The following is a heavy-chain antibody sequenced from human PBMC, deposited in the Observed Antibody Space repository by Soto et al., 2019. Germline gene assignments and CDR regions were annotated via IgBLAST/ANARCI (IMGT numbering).Heavy chain of an antibody. V-gene: IGHV3-23*01. J-gene: IGHJ4*02. CDR3: AKTPEAVVSPPFGY. Sequence: GVSLRLSCAASGFTFSSYAMSWVRQAPGKGLEWVSAISGSGGSTYYADSVKGRFTISRDNSKNTLYLQMNSLRAEDTAVYYCAKTPEAVVSPPFGYWGQGTLVTVSS. CDR2: ISGSGGST. CDR1: GFTFSSYA. D-gene: IGHD6-19*01.